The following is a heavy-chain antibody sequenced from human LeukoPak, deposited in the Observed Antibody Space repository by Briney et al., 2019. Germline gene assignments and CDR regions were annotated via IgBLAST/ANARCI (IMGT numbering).Heavy chain of an antibody. V-gene: IGHV4-4*02. J-gene: IGHJ4*02. CDR2: INHSGST. D-gene: IGHD3-10*01. CDR3: ARQKEGTYYFDY. CDR1: GGSISSSNW. Sequence: SETLSLTCAVSGGSISSSNWWSWVRQPPGKGLEWIGEINHSGSTNYNPSLKSRVTISVDTSKNQFSLKLSSVTAADTAVYYCARQKEGTYYFDYWGQGTLVTVSS.